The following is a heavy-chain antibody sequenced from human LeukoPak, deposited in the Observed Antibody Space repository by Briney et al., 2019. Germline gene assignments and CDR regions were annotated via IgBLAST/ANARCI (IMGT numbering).Heavy chain of an antibody. Sequence: ASVTVSCKASVYTFTSYGIRWVRQAPGQGLEWMGWISAYNGNTNYAQKLQGRVTMTTDTSTSTAYMELRSLRSDDTAVYYCAGQSNQGEGRVLAFDWWGQGTMVTVSS. CDR1: VYTFTSYG. CDR2: ISAYNGNT. J-gene: IGHJ3*01. CDR3: AGQSNQGEGRVLAFDW. D-gene: IGHD3-10*01. V-gene: IGHV1-18*01.